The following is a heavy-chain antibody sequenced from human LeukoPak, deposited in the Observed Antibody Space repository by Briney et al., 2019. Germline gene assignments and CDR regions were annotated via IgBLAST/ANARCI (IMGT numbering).Heavy chain of an antibody. Sequence: SETLSLTCAVYGGSFSGYYWTWIRQTPGEGLEWIGEVNHSGGTLYNPSMRSRVAMSADSAKNQFSLRLTSVTAADTGVYYCVRSFRGFNYGRGGKNWFDAWGQGTLVTVSS. D-gene: IGHD5-18*01. CDR3: VRSFRGFNYGRGGKNWFDA. CDR1: GGSFSGYY. V-gene: IGHV4-34*01. CDR2: VNHSGGT. J-gene: IGHJ5*02.